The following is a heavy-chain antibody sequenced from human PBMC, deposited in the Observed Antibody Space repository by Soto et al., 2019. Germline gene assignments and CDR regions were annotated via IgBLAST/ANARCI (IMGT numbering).Heavy chain of an antibody. CDR3: AKHSVGYNGPLDY. D-gene: IGHD1-26*01. CDR2: ISGSGAET. Sequence: GGSLRLSCAASGFTFSSCAMSWVRQAPGKGLEWVSTISGSGAETYYADSVTGRFTISRDSSKNTLYLQMSSLRAEDTALYYCAKHSVGYNGPLDYWGQGILVTVSS. CDR1: GFTFSSCA. J-gene: IGHJ4*02. V-gene: IGHV3-23*01.